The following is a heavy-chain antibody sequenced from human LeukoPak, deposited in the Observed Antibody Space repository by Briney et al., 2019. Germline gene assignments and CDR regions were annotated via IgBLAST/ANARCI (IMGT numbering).Heavy chain of an antibody. V-gene: IGHV1-2*02. D-gene: IGHD2-2*01. CDR1: GYTFTGYY. J-gene: IGHJ5*02. Sequence: ASVKVSCKASGYTFTGYYIHWVRQAPGQGLEWMGWINPNSGGTHYAQKFQGRVTMTRDTSISTAYMDLNSLIPDDTAVYYCARVQYQLLFEGNWFDPWGQGTLVTVSS. CDR3: ARVQYQLLFEGNWFDP. CDR2: INPNSGGT.